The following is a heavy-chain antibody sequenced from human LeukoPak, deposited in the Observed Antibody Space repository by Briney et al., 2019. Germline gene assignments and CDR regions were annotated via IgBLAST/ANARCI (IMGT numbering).Heavy chain of an antibody. CDR2: IYYSGST. J-gene: IGHJ3*02. CDR3: ARAVGDVWSGYPDAFDI. V-gene: IGHV4-59*01. CDR1: GGSISSYY. Sequence: PSETLSLTCTVSGGSISSYYWSWVRQPPGKGLEWIGYIYYSGSTNYNPSLKSRVTISVDTSKNQFSLKLSSVTAADTAVYYCARAVGDVWSGYPDAFDIWGQGTMVTVSS. D-gene: IGHD3-3*01.